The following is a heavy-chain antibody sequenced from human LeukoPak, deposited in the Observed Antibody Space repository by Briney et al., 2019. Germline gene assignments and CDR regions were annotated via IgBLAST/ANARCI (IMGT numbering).Heavy chain of an antibody. CDR2: IYYSGST. V-gene: IGHV4-59*06. J-gene: IGHJ4*02. D-gene: IGHD3-22*01. CDR3: ARATYYYDSSGYYYPPHFDY. Sequence: SETLSLTCTVSGGSISSYYWSWIRQHPGKGLEWIGYIYYSGSTYYNPSLKSRVTISVDTSKNQFSLKLSSVTAADTAAYYCARATYYYDSSGYYYPPHFDYWGQGTLVTVSS. CDR1: GGSISSYY.